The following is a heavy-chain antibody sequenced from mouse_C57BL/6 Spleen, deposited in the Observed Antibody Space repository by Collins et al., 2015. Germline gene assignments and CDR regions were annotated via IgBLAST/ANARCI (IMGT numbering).Heavy chain of an antibody. D-gene: IGHD1-1*01. Sequence: GYTFTTYGMSWVKQAPGKGLKWMGWINTYSGVPTYADDFKGRFAFSLETSASTAYLQINNLKNEDTATYFCAKTTVVAHYWYFDVWGTGTTVTVSS. J-gene: IGHJ1*03. V-gene: IGHV9-3*01. CDR3: AKTTVVAHYWYFDV. CDR2: INTYSGVP. CDR1: GYTFTTYG.